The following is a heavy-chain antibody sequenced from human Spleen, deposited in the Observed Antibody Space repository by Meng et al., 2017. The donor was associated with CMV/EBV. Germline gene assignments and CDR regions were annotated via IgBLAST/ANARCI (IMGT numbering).Heavy chain of an antibody. CDR2: ISHSGTT. V-gene: IGHV4-38-2*02. D-gene: IGHD3-3*01. Sequence: SETLSLTCTVSGYSINSDYYWGWIRQPPGKGLEWIGSISHSGTTYYNPSLKSRVTISVHMSKNQFSLKLSSVTAADTAVYYCARDRARRITIFGVVIGEFDPWGQGTLVTVSS. J-gene: IGHJ5*02. CDR1: GYSINSDYY. CDR3: ARDRARRITIFGVVIGEFDP.